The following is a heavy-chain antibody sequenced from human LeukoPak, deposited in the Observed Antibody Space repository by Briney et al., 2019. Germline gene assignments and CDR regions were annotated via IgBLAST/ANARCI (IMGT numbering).Heavy chain of an antibody. CDR1: GYTFTSYA. D-gene: IGHD3-9*01. Sequence: ASVKVSCKASGYTFTSYAMNWVRQAPGQGLEWMGWINTNTGNPTYAQGFTGRFVFSLDTSVSTAYLQISSLKAEDTAVYYCARGRLTGYYDNWFDPWGQGTLDTVSS. V-gene: IGHV7-4-1*02. CDR2: INTNTGNP. CDR3: ARGRLTGYYDNWFDP. J-gene: IGHJ5*02.